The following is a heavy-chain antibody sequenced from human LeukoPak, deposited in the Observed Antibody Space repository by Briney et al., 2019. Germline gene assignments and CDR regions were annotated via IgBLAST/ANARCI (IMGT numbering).Heavy chain of an antibody. CDR2: INSGGSST. Sequence: GGSLRLSCAASGFTFSSYWMHWVRQAPGKGLVWVSRINSGGSSTTYADSVKGRFAISRDNAKNTLYLQMNSLRAEDTAVYYCARVASSSSWYIDYWGQGTLVTVSS. D-gene: IGHD6-13*01. V-gene: IGHV3-74*01. CDR1: GFTFSSYW. J-gene: IGHJ4*02. CDR3: ARVASSSSWYIDY.